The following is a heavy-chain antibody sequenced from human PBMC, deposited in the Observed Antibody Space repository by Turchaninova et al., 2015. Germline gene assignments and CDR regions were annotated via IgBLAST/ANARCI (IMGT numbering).Heavy chain of an antibody. CDR1: GFTFSSYE. J-gene: IGHJ4*02. V-gene: IGHV3-48*03. CDR2: IRSSGSTI. Sequence: VPLVESGGGLVQPGGSLGLSGAASGFTFSSYEMNWVRQAPGKGLAWVSYIRSSGSTIYYADSVKGRFTNSRDNAKNSLYRQMNSLRAEDTAVYYGARDGYNWNDFDYWGQGTLVTVSS. CDR3: ARDGYNWNDFDY. D-gene: IGHD1-1*01.